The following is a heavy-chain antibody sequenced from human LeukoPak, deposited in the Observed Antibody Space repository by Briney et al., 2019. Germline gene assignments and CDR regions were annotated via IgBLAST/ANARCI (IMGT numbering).Heavy chain of an antibody. V-gene: IGHV5-51*01. D-gene: IGHD6-13*01. J-gene: IGHJ4*02. CDR2: TPPGASDT. CDR3: ARGLDSSSWYWLVFDY. Sequence: GESLKISCKGSGYSFTSYWIGWVRQMPGKGLEWMEITPPGASDTRYRPSFQGQGTISAHKSISTAYLQWSSLKASDTAMYYCARGLDSSSWYWLVFDYWGQGTLVTVSS. CDR1: GYSFTSYW.